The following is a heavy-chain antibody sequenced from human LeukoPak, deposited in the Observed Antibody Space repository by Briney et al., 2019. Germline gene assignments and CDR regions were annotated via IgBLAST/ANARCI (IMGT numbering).Heavy chain of an antibody. D-gene: IGHD5-24*01. CDR1: GFTFSDYY. CDR3: AGSRLQLIANY. Sequence: GGSLRLSCAASGFTFSDYYMSWIRQAPGKGLEWVSYISSSGSTIYYADSVKGRFTISRDNAKNSLYLQMSSLRAEDTAVYYCAGSRLQLIANYWGQGTLVTVSS. J-gene: IGHJ4*02. CDR2: ISSSGSTI. V-gene: IGHV3-11*01.